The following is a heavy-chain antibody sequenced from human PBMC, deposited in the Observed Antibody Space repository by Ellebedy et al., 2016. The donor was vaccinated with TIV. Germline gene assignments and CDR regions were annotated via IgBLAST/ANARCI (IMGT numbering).Heavy chain of an antibody. CDR3: AKDRYYGSVCYSDY. V-gene: IGHV3-23*01. CDR2: ISGSGGST. D-gene: IGHD3-10*01. J-gene: IGHJ4*01. CDR1: GFTFSSYA. Sequence: GESLKISCAASGFTFSSYAMSWVRQAPGKGLEWVSDISGSGGSTYNADSVKGRFTISRDNSKNTLYLQMNSLRAEDTAVYYCAKDRYYGSVCYSDYWGQGTLVTVSS.